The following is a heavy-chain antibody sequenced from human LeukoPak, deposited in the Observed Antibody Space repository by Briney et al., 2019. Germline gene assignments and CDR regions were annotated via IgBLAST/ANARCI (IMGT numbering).Heavy chain of an antibody. V-gene: IGHV3-33*01. Sequence: GESLKISCVASGFTFSNYGMHWVRQAPGKGLEWVAVIWSDGGNKFYRDSVKGRFTISRDNSKNTLYLQMNSLSAEDTAVYYCARDRPYCSSTSCPSSLDYWGQGTLVTVSS. CDR3: ARDRPYCSSTSCPSSLDY. J-gene: IGHJ4*02. CDR1: GFTFSNYG. D-gene: IGHD2-2*01. CDR2: IWSDGGNK.